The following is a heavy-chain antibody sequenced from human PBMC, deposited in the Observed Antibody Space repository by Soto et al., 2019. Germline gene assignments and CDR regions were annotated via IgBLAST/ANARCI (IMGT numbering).Heavy chain of an antibody. D-gene: IGHD7-27*01. J-gene: IGHJ5*02. V-gene: IGHV4-31*11. CDR2: MYYSGST. CDR3: SRGGVFRFFKLFPGASLSP. Sequence: QVQLQESGPGLVKPSHTLSLTCAVSGDSIGTDGYYWSWIRQVPGKGLEWIGHMYYSGSTSYNPAPKSRLTISGDTSKNQFSLTLTSVTAADTAVYFCSRGGVFRFFKLFPGASLSPWVQGTLVSVSS. CDR1: GDSIGTDGYY.